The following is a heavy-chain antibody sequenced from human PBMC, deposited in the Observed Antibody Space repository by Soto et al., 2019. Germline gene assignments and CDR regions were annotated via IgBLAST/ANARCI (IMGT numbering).Heavy chain of an antibody. V-gene: IGHV1-46*01. D-gene: IGHD6-13*01. CDR1: GYTLTRHT. J-gene: IGHJ6*02. CDR3: ARSQTISAALSMDV. CDR2: IEPNHNSA. Sequence: QVQLVQSGAEVKKPGASVKVSCKASGYTLTRHTMYWVRQAPGQGLEWMGLIEPNHNSAIYAQKFEGRVTMTSDTSTSTVYMELRGLRSEDSAIYFCARSQTISAALSMDVWGQGTTVTVSS.